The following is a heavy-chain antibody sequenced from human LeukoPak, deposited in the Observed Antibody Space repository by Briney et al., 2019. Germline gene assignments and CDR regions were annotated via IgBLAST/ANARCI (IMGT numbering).Heavy chain of an antibody. CDR3: ARRGPTIDY. Sequence: PSETLSLTCAVSGYSISSGYYWGWIRQPPGKGLEWIGSIYHSGSTYYNPSLKSRVTISVDTSKNQFSLKLSSVTAADTAVYYCARRGPTIDYWGQGTLVTVSS. V-gene: IGHV4-38-2*01. CDR1: GYSISSGYY. CDR2: IYHSGST. J-gene: IGHJ4*02.